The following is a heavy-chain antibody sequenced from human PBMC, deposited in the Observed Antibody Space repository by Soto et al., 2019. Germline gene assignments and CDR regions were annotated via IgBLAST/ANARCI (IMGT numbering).Heavy chain of an antibody. V-gene: IGHV3-30*18. Sequence: QVQLVESGGGVVQPGRSLRLSCAASGFTFSSYGMHWVRQAPGKGLEWVAVISYDGSNKYYADSVKGRFTISRDNSKNTLYMKMNSMRTEDKAVYYCAKDQFDEQAGDYWGQGTLVTVSS. CDR1: GFTFSSYG. J-gene: IGHJ4*02. CDR2: ISYDGSNK. CDR3: AKDQFDEQAGDY.